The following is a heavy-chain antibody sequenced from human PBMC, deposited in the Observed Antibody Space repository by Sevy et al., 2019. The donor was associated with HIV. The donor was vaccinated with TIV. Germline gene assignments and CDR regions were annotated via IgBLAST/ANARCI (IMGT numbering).Heavy chain of an antibody. J-gene: IGHJ6*02. Sequence: SETLSLTCTVSGGSISSYYWSWIRQPPGKGLEWIGSCYYSGSTNNNPSLKSRVTISVDTSKNQFSLKLSSVTAADTAVYYCARHLSKGELLWFGEPSYGMDVWGQGTTVTVSS. V-gene: IGHV4-59*08. CDR2: CYYSGST. CDR1: GGSISSYY. CDR3: ARHLSKGELLWFGEPSYGMDV. D-gene: IGHD3-10*01.